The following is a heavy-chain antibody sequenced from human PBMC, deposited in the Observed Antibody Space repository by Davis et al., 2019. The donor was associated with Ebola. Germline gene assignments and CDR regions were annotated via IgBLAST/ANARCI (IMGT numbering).Heavy chain of an antibody. Sequence: GGSLRLSCAASGFTFSDYYMSWIRQAPGKGLEWVSYISSSGSTIYYADSVKGRFTISRDNSKNTLYLQMNSLRAEDTAVYYCASAPTRYDYVWGSYRTIPLHFDYWGQGTLVTVSS. CDR2: ISSSGSTI. CDR1: GFTFSDYY. D-gene: IGHD3-16*02. J-gene: IGHJ4*02. CDR3: ASAPTRYDYVWGSYRTIPLHFDY. V-gene: IGHV3-11*01.